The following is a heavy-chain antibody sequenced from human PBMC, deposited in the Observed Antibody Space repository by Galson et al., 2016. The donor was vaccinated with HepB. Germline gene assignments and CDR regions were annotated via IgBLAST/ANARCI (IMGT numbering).Heavy chain of an antibody. Sequence: SLRLSCAASGLSFSSHDMHWVRQVPVKGLEWVAVIHYDGIATFYADSVKGRFTISRDTSTNTLCLQMNSLTAEDTAVYYCARGAWYGSTETGYWGQGTLVTVSS. CDR3: ARGAWYGSTETGY. CDR2: IHYDGIAT. J-gene: IGHJ4*02. D-gene: IGHD3-10*01. CDR1: GLSFSSHD. V-gene: IGHV3-33*08.